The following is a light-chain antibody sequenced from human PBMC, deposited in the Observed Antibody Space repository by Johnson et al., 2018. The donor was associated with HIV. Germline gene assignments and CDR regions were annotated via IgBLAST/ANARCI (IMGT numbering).Light chain of an antibody. CDR2: ENN. CDR3: GTWDSSLSAGRV. CDR1: SSNIGNNY. J-gene: IGLJ1*01. Sequence: QSVLTQPPSVSAAPGQKVTISCSGSSSNIGNNYVSWYQQLTGTAPKLLIYENNKRPSGIPDRFSGSKSGTSATLGITGLQTGDEADYYCGTWDSSLSAGRVFGTGTKVTVL. V-gene: IGLV1-51*02.